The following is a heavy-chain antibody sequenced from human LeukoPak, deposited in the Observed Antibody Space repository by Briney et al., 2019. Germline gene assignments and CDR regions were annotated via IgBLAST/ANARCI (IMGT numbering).Heavy chain of an antibody. Sequence: GGSLRLSCAASGFTFSNAWMSWVRQAPGKGLEWVGRIKSKTDGGTTDYAAPVKGRFTISRDDSKNTLYLQMNSLKTEDTAVYYCTTVPAYGDYLGFGYWGQGTLVTVSS. CDR2: IKSKTDGGTT. V-gene: IGHV3-15*01. D-gene: IGHD4-17*01. CDR1: GFTFSNAW. CDR3: TTVPAYGDYLGFGY. J-gene: IGHJ4*02.